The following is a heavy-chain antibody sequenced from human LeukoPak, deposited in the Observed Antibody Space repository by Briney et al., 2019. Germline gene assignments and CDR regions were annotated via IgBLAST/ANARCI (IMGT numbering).Heavy chain of an antibody. Sequence: GGSLRLSCVASGFTFSSDWMSWVRQAPGKGLEWVANIKQDGNGRYYVDSVKGRFTISRDNAKNSLYLQMHILGAEDTAVYYCARRYCSSISCHLDYWGQGALVTVSS. V-gene: IGHV3-7*01. CDR2: IKQDGNGR. CDR3: ARRYCSSISCHLDY. J-gene: IGHJ4*02. D-gene: IGHD2-2*01. CDR1: GFTFSSDW.